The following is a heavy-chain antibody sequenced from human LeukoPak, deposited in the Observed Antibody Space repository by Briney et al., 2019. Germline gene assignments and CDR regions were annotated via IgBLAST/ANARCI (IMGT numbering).Heavy chain of an antibody. CDR1: GGSISSYY. CDR2: IYYSGST. Sequence: SETLSLTCTVSGGSISSYYWSWIRQPPGKGLEWIGYIYYSGSTNYNPSLKSRVTISVDTSKNQFSLKLSSVTAADTAVYYCARDSWDWGYSNLGDAFDIWGQGTMVTVSS. J-gene: IGHJ3*02. V-gene: IGHV4-59*01. CDR3: ARDSWDWGYSNLGDAFDI. D-gene: IGHD4-11*01.